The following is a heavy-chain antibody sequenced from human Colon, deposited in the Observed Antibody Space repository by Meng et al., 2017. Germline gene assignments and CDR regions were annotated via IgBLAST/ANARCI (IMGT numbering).Heavy chain of an antibody. CDR1: GFSFTNAY. CDR3: ATYGSGHPA. CDR2: IKNKADGGTT. D-gene: IGHD6-19*01. V-gene: IGHV3-15*01. J-gene: IGHJ4*02. Sequence: EVLLCVSGGGLVEPGGSLRLSCTGSGFSFTNAYMSWVRQAPGKGPEWVGRIKNKADGGTTDYTAPLKDRFSISRDDSKNTVYLQMNSLKTEDTALYYCATYGSGHPAGGQGTLVTVSS.